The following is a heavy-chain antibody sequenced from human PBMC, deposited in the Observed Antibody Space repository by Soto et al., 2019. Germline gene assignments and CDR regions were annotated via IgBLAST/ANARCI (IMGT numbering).Heavy chain of an antibody. Sequence: PGGSLRLSCAASGFTFSSYGMHWVRQAPGKGLEWVAVISYDGSNKYYADSVKGRFTISRDNSKNTLYLQMNSLRAEDTAVYYCAKDGGATEPRKRYFDYWGQGTLVTVSS. J-gene: IGHJ4*02. V-gene: IGHV3-30*18. CDR3: AKDGGATEPRKRYFDY. D-gene: IGHD1-26*01. CDR2: ISYDGSNK. CDR1: GFTFSSYG.